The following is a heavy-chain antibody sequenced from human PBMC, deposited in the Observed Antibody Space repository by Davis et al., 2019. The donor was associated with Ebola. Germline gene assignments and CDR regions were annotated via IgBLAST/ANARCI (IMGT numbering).Heavy chain of an antibody. V-gene: IGHV3-21*01. D-gene: IGHD4-17*01. CDR1: GFTFSSYS. J-gene: IGHJ4*02. CDR3: ARAYGDYGNFDY. Sequence: GESLKISCAASGFTFSSYSMNWVRQAPGKGLEWVSSISSSSSYIYYADSVKGRFTISRDNAKNSLYLQMNSLRAEETAVYYCARAYGDYGNFDYWGQGTLVTVSS. CDR2: ISSSSSYI.